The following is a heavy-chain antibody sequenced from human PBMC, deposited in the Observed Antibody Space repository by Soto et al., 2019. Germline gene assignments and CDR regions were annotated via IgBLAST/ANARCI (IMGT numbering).Heavy chain of an antibody. V-gene: IGHV3-23*01. Sequence: EVQLLESGGGLVQPGGSLRLSCAASGFTFSSYAMRWVRQAPGKGLEWVSAISGSGGSTYYADSVKGRFTISRDNSKNTLYLQMTSLRAEDTAVYYCAKEHGYSSSWFEFDYWGQGTLVTVSS. D-gene: IGHD6-13*01. CDR1: GFTFSSYA. CDR2: ISGSGGST. J-gene: IGHJ4*02. CDR3: AKEHGYSSSWFEFDY.